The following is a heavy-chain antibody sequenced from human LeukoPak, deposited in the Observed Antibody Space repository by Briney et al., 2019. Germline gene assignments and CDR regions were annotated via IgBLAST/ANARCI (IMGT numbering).Heavy chain of an antibody. Sequence: ASVKVSCKASGYTFTGYYMHWVRQAPGQGLEWMGRINPNSGGTNYAQKFQGRVTTTRDTSISTAYMELSRLRSDDTAVYYCARFEQLVGGVDYWGQGTLVTVSS. CDR1: GYTFTGYY. CDR3: ARFEQLVGGVDY. CDR2: INPNSGGT. D-gene: IGHD6-13*01. V-gene: IGHV1-2*06. J-gene: IGHJ4*02.